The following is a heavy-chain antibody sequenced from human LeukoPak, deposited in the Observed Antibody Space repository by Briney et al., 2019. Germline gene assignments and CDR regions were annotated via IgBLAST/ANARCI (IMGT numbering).Heavy chain of an antibody. J-gene: IGHJ6*02. D-gene: IGHD3-10*01. CDR1: GFTFDDYA. Sequence: GGSLRLSCAASGFTFDDYAMHWVRQAPGKGLEWFSGISWNSGSIGYADPVKGRFTISRDNAKNSLYLQMNSLRAEDTALYYCAKEVAMVRGAPGYGMDVWGQGTTVTVSS. CDR2: ISWNSGSI. V-gene: IGHV3-9*01. CDR3: AKEVAMVRGAPGYGMDV.